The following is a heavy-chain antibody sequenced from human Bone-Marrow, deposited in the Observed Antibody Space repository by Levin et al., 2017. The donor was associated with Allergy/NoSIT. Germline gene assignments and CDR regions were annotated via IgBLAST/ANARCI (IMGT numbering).Heavy chain of an antibody. V-gene: IGHV4-34*01. Sequence: SQTLSLTCAVYGGSFSGYYWSWIRQPPGKGLEWIGEINHSGSTKYNPSLKSRVTISVDTSKNQFSLKLSSVTAADTAVYYCARIYCTGGVCYNVDYWGQGTLVTVSS. J-gene: IGHJ4*02. CDR2: INHSGST. CDR1: GGSFSGYY. D-gene: IGHD2-8*02. CDR3: ARIYCTGGVCYNVDY.